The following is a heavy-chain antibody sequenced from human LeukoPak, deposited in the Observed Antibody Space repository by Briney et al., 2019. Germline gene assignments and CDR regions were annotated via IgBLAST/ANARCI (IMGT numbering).Heavy chain of an antibody. J-gene: IGHJ4*02. CDR1: GFTFSTYW. D-gene: IGHD2-15*01. V-gene: IGHV3-7*03. CDR3: ANIRRSGGGCYYFDN. CDR2: INQDGSGK. Sequence: GGSLRLSCAASGFTFSTYWMSWIRQAPGKGLERVANINQDGSGKYYVNSVKGRFTISRDNAKNSQSLQMNSLRAEDTAVYYCANIRRSGGGCYYFDNWGQGTLVTVSS.